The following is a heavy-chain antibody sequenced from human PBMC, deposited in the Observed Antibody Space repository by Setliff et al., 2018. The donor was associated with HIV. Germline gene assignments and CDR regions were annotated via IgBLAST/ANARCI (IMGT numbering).Heavy chain of an antibody. Sequence: SETLSLTCAVYGGSFSGYYWSWIRQPPGKGLEWIGEINHSGSTYYNPSLESRVSISVDTSKNQFSLELRSVTAADTAVYYCAGRIATAAYYFDYWGRGTLVTVSS. V-gene: IGHV4-34*01. CDR2: INHSGST. CDR1: GGSFSGYY. D-gene: IGHD6-13*01. J-gene: IGHJ4*02. CDR3: AGRIATAAYYFDY.